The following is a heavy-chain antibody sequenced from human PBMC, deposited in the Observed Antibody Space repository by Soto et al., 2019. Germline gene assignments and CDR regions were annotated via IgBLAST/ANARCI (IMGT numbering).Heavy chain of an antibody. CDR1: GFTLSSCA. D-gene: IGHD1-1*01. J-gene: IGHJ6*02. CDR3: XXXXXXSSPYTMDV. CDR2: IIDSGGST. V-gene: IGHV3-23*01. Sequence: AGGSLRLSCSASGFTLSSCALGWVRPAPGKGLEWVSDIIDSGGSTYYADSVKGRFTISRDNSKSTLYLQMDSLRAEDTGLYYCXXXXXXSSPYTMDVWGQGTKVTVSS.